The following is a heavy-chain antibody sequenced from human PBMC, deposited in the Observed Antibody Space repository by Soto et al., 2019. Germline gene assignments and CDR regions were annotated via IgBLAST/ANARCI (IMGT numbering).Heavy chain of an antibody. Sequence: SVKVSCKASGGTFSSYAISWVRQAPGQGLEWMGGIIPIFGTANYAQKFQGRVTITADESTSTAYMELSSLRSEDTAVYYCARDGITMVRGIYYYYGMDVWGQGTTVTV. CDR3: ARDGITMVRGIYYYYGMDV. V-gene: IGHV1-69*13. J-gene: IGHJ6*02. CDR2: IIPIFGTA. D-gene: IGHD3-10*01. CDR1: GGTFSSYA.